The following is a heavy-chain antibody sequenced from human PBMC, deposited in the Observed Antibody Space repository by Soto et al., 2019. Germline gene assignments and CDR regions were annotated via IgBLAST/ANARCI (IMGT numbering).Heavy chain of an antibody. Sequence: QVQLVQSGAEVKKPGSSVKVSCKASGGTFSSYTISWVRQAPGQGLEWMGRIIPILGIANYAQKFQGRVTITADKSTRTAYMERSSLRSEDTAVYYCARDSPRYGDYSVPWGQGTLVTVSS. CDR1: GGTFSSYT. CDR2: IIPILGIA. CDR3: ARDSPRYGDYSVP. J-gene: IGHJ5*02. D-gene: IGHD4-17*01. V-gene: IGHV1-69*08.